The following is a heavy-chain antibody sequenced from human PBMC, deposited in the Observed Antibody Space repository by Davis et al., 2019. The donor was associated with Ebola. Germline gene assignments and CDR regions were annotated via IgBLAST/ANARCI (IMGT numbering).Heavy chain of an antibody. J-gene: IGHJ4*02. D-gene: IGHD3-3*02. V-gene: IGHV5-51*01. CDR1: GYSFTSYW. CDR3: ARGTSLARNFDY. Sequence: KVSCKGSGYSFTSYWIAWVRQMPGKGLEWMGIIYPRDSDTRYSPSFQGQVTMSADKSISTAYLQWSSLKASDTAMYYCARGTSLARNFDYWGQGTLVSVSS. CDR2: IYPRDSDT.